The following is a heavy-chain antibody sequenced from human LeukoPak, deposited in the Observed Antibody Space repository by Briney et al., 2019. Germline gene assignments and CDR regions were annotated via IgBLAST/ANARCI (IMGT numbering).Heavy chain of an antibody. CDR2: IYTSGST. CDR1: GGSISSGSYY. CDR3: AGPRYRGYDVGLDY. Sequence: SETLSLTCTVSGGSISSGSYYWSWIRQPAGKGLEWIGRIYTSGSTNYNPSLKSRVTISIDTSKNQFSLNLNSVTAADTALYYCAGPRYRGYDVGLDYWGQGTLVTVSS. V-gene: IGHV4-61*02. J-gene: IGHJ4*02. D-gene: IGHD5-12*01.